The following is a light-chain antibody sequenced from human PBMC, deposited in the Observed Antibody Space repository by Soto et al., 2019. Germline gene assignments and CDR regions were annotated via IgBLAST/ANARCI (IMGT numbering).Light chain of an antibody. CDR1: QSVSSN. V-gene: IGKV3-15*01. Sequence: EIVMTQSPATLSVSPGERATLSCRASQSVSSNLAWYQQKPGQAPRLLIYGASTRATGIPARFSGSGSGTEFTLTISSLQSEDFAVYYCQQYNNWLPTFGQGTKEEIK. J-gene: IGKJ1*01. CDR3: QQYNNWLPT. CDR2: GAS.